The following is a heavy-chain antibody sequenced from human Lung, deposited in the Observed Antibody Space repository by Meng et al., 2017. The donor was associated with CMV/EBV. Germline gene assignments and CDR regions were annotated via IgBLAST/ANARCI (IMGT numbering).Heavy chain of an antibody. CDR1: GFIFSSHY. CDR3: ARGLCSITIFGVVPLVPAYGQN. J-gene: IGHJ4*02. CDR2: IYCCGST. Sequence: GESLKISCAASGFIFSSHYMSWVRQAPGKGLEWVSVIYCCGSTYYADSVKGRFTISKGNSKNTLDLQMNSMRAEDTTVYYCARGLCSITIFGVVPLVPAYGQNWGQGTLVTVSS. V-gene: IGHV3-66*03. D-gene: IGHD3-3*01.